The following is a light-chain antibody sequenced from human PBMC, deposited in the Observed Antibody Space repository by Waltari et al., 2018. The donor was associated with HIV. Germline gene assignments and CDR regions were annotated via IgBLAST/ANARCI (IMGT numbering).Light chain of an antibody. CDR2: LSTNGSH. V-gene: IGLV4-69*01. CDR1: SGQTNYA. J-gene: IGLJ2*01. CDR3: QTWGTGIVV. Sequence: QVVLTQSPSASASLGASVKLTCTLSSGQTNYAIAWHQQQPEKGPRYLMRLSTNGSHTKGDGIPDRFSGSSSGAERYLTISSLQSEDEADYYCQTWGTGIVVFGGGTKLTVL.